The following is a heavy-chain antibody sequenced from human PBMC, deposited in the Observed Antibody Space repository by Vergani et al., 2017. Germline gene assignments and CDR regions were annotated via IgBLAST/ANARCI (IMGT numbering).Heavy chain of an antibody. J-gene: IGHJ6*02. CDR3: AGAGCYDILTGYYNCFGKEALAGKWWGPYYSYGMDV. V-gene: IGHV4-4*03. CDR1: GGYISSSNW. CDR2: IYHSGST. D-gene: IGHD3-9*01. Sequence: QVQLQESGPGLVKPPETLSLTCAVSGGYISSSNWWSWVRQPPGKGLAGIGEIYHSGSTNYNPSLKSRVTISVEKSKNQFSLKLSSVTAADKAVYYCAGAGCYDILTGYYNCFGKEALAGKWWGPYYSYGMDVWGQGTTVTVSS.